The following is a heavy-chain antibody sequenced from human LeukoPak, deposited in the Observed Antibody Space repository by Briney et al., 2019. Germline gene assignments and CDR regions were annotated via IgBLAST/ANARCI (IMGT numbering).Heavy chain of an antibody. D-gene: IGHD1-26*01. CDR1: GFTFSSYE. J-gene: IGHJ4*02. V-gene: IGHV3-30*02. CDR2: IRYDGSNK. CDR3: AKDESYAFDY. Sequence: GGSLRLSCAASGFTFSSYEMNWVRQAPGKGLEWVAFIRYDGSNKYYADSVKGRFTISRDNSKNTLYLQMNSLRAEDTAVYYCAKDESYAFDYWGQGTLVTVSS.